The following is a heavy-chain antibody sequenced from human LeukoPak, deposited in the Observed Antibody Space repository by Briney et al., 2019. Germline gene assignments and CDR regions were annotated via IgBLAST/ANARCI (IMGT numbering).Heavy chain of an antibody. D-gene: IGHD5-18*01. CDR3: APGDRFRYSYADY. CDR2: ISWNSGSI. CDR1: GFTFDDYA. J-gene: IGHJ4*02. Sequence: GGSLRLSCAASGFTFDDYAMHWVRQAPGKGLEWVSGISWNSGSIGYADSVKGRFTISRDNAKNSLYLQINSLRAEDMALYYCAPGDRFRYSYADYWGQGTLVTVSS. V-gene: IGHV3-9*03.